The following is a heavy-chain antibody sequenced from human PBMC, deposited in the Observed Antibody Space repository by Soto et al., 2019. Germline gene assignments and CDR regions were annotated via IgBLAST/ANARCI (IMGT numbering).Heavy chain of an antibody. CDR1: GFSLSTSGVG. CDR2: IYWNDDK. CDR3: ARDPSWIQLPVPNWFDP. D-gene: IGHD5-18*01. J-gene: IGHJ5*02. Sequence: SGPTLVNHTQTLTLTCTFSGFSLSTSGVGVGWTRQPPGKALEWLALIYWNDDKRYSPSLKSRLTITKDTSKNQVVLTMTNMDPVDTATYYCARDPSWIQLPVPNWFDPWGQGTLVTVSS. V-gene: IGHV2-5*01.